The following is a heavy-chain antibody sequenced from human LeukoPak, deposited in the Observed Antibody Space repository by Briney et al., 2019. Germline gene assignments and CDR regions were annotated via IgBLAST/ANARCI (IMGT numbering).Heavy chain of an antibody. J-gene: IGHJ5*02. D-gene: IGHD3-9*01. Sequence: SETLSLTCTVSGGSISSSSYYWGWIRQPPGKGLEWIGSIYYSGSTNYNPSLKSRVTISVDTSKNQFSLKLSSVTAADTAVYYCARVRGVNYDILSSHNWFDPWGQGTLVTVSS. CDR3: ARVRGVNYDILSSHNWFDP. CDR2: IYYSGST. CDR1: GGSISSSSYY. V-gene: IGHV4-39*07.